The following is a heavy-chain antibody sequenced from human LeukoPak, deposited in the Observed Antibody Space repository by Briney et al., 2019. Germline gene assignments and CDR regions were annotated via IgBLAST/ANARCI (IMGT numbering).Heavy chain of an antibody. CDR1: GGSISSSSYY. CDR3: ARQGRGDSAYLDY. J-gene: IGHJ4*02. CDR2: IYYSGSI. Sequence: KPSETLSLTCTVSGGSISSSSYYWGWIRQPPGKGLEWIGSIYYSGSIYYNPSLKSRVTISVDTSKNQFSLKLSSVTAADTAVYYCARQGRGDSAYLDYWGQGTLVTVSS. D-gene: IGHD3-22*01. V-gene: IGHV4-39*01.